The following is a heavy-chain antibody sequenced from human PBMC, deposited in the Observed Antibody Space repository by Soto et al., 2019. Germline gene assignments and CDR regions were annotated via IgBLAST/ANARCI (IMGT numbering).Heavy chain of an antibody. Sequence: PGGSLRLSCAASGFSFSSYAMTWVRQAPGRGLEWVSAISGSGSPTYYADSVKGRFTISRDNSKNPLYLQMNSLRADDTAVYYCARLYPYYDILTGSQIYGFDFWGQGTMVTVSS. CDR2: ISGSGSPT. D-gene: IGHD3-9*01. V-gene: IGHV3-23*01. CDR1: GFSFSSYA. CDR3: ARLYPYYDILTGSQIYGFDF. J-gene: IGHJ3*01.